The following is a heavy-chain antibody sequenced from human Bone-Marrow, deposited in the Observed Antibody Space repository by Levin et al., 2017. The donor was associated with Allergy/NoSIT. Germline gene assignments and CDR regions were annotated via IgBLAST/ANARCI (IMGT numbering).Heavy chain of an antibody. CDR3: ASSGDYFSEYFQH. CDR1: GDSIKNFY. Sequence: PSETLSLTCGVSGDSIKNFYWSWIRQPPGKALEWIGYIYYSGATAYNPSLKSQVTISVDTSKNEFSLNLDSVTAADTAIYYCASSGDYFSEYFQHWGRGTLVTVSS. V-gene: IGHV4-59*01. D-gene: IGHD1-26*01. CDR2: IYYSGAT. J-gene: IGHJ1*01.